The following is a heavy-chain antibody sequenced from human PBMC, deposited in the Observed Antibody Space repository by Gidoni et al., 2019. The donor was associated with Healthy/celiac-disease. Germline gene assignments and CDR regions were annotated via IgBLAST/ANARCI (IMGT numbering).Heavy chain of an antibody. CDR2: MNPNSGNT. Sequence: QVQLVQSGAEVKKPGASVKVSCKASGYTFTSYDIHWVRQATGQGLEWMGWMNPNSGNTGYAQKFQGRVTMTRNTARSTAYMELSSLRSEDTAVYYCARGPDDYYDSSGYPYNWFDPWGQGTLVTVSS. J-gene: IGHJ5*02. D-gene: IGHD3-22*01. V-gene: IGHV1-8*01. CDR1: GYTFTSYD. CDR3: ARGPDDYYDSSGYPYNWFDP.